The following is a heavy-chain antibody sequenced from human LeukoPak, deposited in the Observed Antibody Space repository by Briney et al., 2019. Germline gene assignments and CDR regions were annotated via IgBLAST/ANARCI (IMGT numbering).Heavy chain of an antibody. J-gene: IGHJ6*02. V-gene: IGHV1-18*01. Sequence: EASVKVSCKASGYTFTSYSISWVRQAPGQGLEWMGWISAYNGNTNYAQKLQGRVTMTTDTSTSTAYMELRSLRSDDTAVYYCARPSFHCSSTSCYTGYGMDVWGQGTTVTVSS. CDR3: ARPSFHCSSTSCYTGYGMDV. CDR1: GYTFTSYS. CDR2: ISAYNGNT. D-gene: IGHD2-2*02.